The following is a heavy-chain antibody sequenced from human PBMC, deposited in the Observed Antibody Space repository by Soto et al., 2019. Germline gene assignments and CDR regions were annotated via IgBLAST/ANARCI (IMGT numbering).Heavy chain of an antibody. CDR2: ILYDGSNK. Sequence: GGSLRLSCAASGFTFSNYGMHWVRQTPGKGLEWVALILYDGSNKYYADSVKGRFTISRDNSKNTLYLQVSSLRAEDTAVYYCAKSRDAYNFYFYYGMDVCGQGTTVTVSS. J-gene: IGHJ6*02. CDR3: AKSRDAYNFYFYYGMDV. D-gene: IGHD2-2*01. CDR1: GFTFSNYG. V-gene: IGHV3-30*18.